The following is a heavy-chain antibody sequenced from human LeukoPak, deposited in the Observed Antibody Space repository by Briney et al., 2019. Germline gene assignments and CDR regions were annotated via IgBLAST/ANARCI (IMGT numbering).Heavy chain of an antibody. CDR2: IYHSGST. CDR3: ARGSPPLSYYGMDV. J-gene: IGHJ6*02. V-gene: IGHV4-4*02. Sequence: SETLSLTCAVSGDSINSINWWSWVRQPPGKGLEWIGEIYHSGSTNYNPSLKSRVTISVDTSKNQFSLKLSSVTAADTAVYYCARGSPPLSYYGMDVWGQGTTVTVSS. CDR1: GDSINSINW.